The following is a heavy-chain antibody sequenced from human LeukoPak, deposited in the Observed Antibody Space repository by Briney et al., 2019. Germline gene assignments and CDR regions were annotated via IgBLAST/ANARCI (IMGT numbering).Heavy chain of an antibody. Sequence: GGSLRLSCAASGFTFSSYWMNWVRQAPGKGLVWVSRIASDGSNTTYADSVKGRFSISRDNAKNTLYLQMNCLRVEDTAVYYCARGRPHGNDYWGQGTLVTVSS. V-gene: IGHV3-74*01. CDR1: GFTFSSYW. D-gene: IGHD4-23*01. J-gene: IGHJ4*02. CDR3: ARGRPHGNDY. CDR2: IASDGSNT.